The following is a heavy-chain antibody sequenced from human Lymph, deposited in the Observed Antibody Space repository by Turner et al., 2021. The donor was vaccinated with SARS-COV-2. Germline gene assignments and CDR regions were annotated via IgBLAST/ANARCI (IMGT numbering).Heavy chain of an antibody. Sequence: QVQLVESGGGVVQPGRSLRLACAASGFTFSSHGMHWVRQAPGKGLEWVAVIWYDGSNKYPADSVKGRFTISRDNSKNTLYLQMNSLRAEDTAVYYCAREGVVGATSGLDYWGQGTLVTVSS. CDR1: GFTFSSHG. CDR2: IWYDGSNK. CDR3: AREGVVGATSGLDY. D-gene: IGHD1-26*01. J-gene: IGHJ4*02. V-gene: IGHV3-33*01.